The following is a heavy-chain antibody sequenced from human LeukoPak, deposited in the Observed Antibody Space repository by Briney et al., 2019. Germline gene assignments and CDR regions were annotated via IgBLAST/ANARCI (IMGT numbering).Heavy chain of an antibody. D-gene: IGHD3-9*01. CDR3: ARKSATDYYETDY. CDR2: IHHGGST. CDR1: GDSINNNIW. Sequence: SGTLSLTCAVSGDSINNNIWWTWVRQPPGKGLEWIGEIHHGGSTNYKPSLKSRVTISVDKSKNQFSLKLTSVTAADTAIHYCARKSATDYYETDYWGQGALVTVSS. V-gene: IGHV4-4*02. J-gene: IGHJ4*02.